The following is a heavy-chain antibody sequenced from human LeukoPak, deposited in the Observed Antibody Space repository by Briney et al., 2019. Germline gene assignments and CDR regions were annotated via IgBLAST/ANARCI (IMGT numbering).Heavy chain of an antibody. D-gene: IGHD4-11*01. CDR1: GASMSTHY. Sequence: SETLSLTCTVSGASMSTHYWSWLRQPPGKGLEWIGYLLDSWRTKDNPSLQSRVTISVDTSKNQFSLKLSSVTAADTAVYYCARMTTVTTFLKWGQGTLVTVSS. CDR2: LLDSWRT. V-gene: IGHV4-59*11. CDR3: ARMTTVTTFLK. J-gene: IGHJ4*02.